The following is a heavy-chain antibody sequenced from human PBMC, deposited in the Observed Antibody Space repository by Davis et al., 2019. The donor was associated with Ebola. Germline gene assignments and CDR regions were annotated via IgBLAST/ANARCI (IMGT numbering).Heavy chain of an antibody. CDR3: AISGADILTGYYNDY. V-gene: IGHV1-18*04. CDR1: GYTFTNYG. CDR2: INPHNGNT. Sequence: ASVKVSCKASGYTFTNYGITWVRQAPGQGLEWVGWINPHNGNTNYAQNVQGRVTMTRDTSTSTVYMELSSLRSEDTAVYYCAISGADILTGYYNDYWGQGTLVTVSS. J-gene: IGHJ4*02. D-gene: IGHD3-9*01.